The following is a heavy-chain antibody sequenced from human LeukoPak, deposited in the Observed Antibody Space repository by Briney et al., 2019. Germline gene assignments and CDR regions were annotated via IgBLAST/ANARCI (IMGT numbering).Heavy chain of an antibody. CDR1: GFTFSSYT. CDR3: AKERQTGDYFTSDY. Sequence: GGSLRPSCTASGFTFSSYTMSWVRQAPGEGLEWLSAINGRGITYYAGSVKGRFTISRDNSENTLYLQMNSLTVDDTAVYFCAKERQTGDYFTSDYWGQGTLVTVSS. V-gene: IGHV3-23*01. CDR2: INGRGIT. D-gene: IGHD4-17*01. J-gene: IGHJ4*02.